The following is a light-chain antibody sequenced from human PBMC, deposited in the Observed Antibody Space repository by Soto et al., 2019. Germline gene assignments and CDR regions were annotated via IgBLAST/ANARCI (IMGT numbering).Light chain of an antibody. CDR1: QSVSSSY. J-gene: IGKJ1*01. Sequence: EIVLTQSPGTLSLSPGERATLSCRASQSVSSSYLAWYQQKPGQAPRPLIYAASSRAIGIPDRFSGSGSGTDFTLTISRLEPEDFAVYYCQQYGSSPWTVGQGTKVEIK. CDR2: AAS. V-gene: IGKV3-20*01. CDR3: QQYGSSPWT.